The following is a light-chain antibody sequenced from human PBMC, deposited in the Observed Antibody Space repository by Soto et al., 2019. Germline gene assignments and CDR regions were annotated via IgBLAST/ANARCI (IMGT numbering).Light chain of an antibody. Sequence: QSALTQPASVSGSPGQSITISCTGTSSDVGSYNLVSWYQQHPGKAPKFMIFEVTQRPSGVSNRFSGSKSGNTASLTISGLQAEDEADYHCCSYAGSSTYVFGTGTKVTVL. CDR1: SSDVGSYNL. V-gene: IGLV2-23*02. CDR3: CSYAGSSTYV. CDR2: EVT. J-gene: IGLJ1*01.